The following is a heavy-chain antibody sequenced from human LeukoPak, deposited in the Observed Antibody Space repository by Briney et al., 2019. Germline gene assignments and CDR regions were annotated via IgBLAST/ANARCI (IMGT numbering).Heavy chain of an antibody. CDR2: ISYDGSNK. CDR1: GFTFSSYG. V-gene: IGHV3-30*18. D-gene: IGHD2-15*01. CDR3: AKGAPYCSGGSCFFDY. Sequence: GRSLRLSCAASGFTFSSYGMHWVRQAPGKGLEWVAVISYDGSNKYYADSVKGRFTISRDNSKNTLYLQMNSLRAEDTAVYYCAKGAPYCSGGSCFFDYWGQGTLVTVSS. J-gene: IGHJ4*02.